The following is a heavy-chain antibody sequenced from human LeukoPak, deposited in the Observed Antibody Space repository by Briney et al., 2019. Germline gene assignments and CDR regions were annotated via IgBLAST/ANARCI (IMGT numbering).Heavy chain of an antibody. CDR1: GGSFSGYY. CDR2: INHSGST. CDR3: ARLASSGWSHCDY. V-gene: IGHV4-34*01. Sequence: SETLSLTCAVYGGSFSGYYWSWIRQPPGKGLEWIGEINHSGSTNYNPSLKSRVTISVDTSKNQFSLKLSSVTAADTAVYYCARLASSGWSHCDYWGQGTLVTVSS. J-gene: IGHJ4*02. D-gene: IGHD6-19*01.